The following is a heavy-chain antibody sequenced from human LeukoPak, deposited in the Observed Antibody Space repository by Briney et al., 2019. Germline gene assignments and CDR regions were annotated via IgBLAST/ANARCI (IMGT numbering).Heavy chain of an antibody. CDR3: ARHSSSWYFAFDI. V-gene: IGHV3-23*01. CDR1: GLSFSFYA. J-gene: IGHJ3*02. Sequence: GGSLRLSCAASGLSFSFYAMSWVRQAPGKGLEWVSSISGGGAGTYYADSVRGRFTISRDNSKNTLYLQMNSLRAEDTAVYYCARHSSSWYFAFDIWGQGTMVTVSS. D-gene: IGHD6-13*01. CDR2: ISGGGAGT.